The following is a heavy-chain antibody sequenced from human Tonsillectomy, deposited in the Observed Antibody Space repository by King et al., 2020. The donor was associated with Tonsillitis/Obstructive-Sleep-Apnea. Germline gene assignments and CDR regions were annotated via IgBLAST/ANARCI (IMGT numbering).Heavy chain of an antibody. CDR3: AIDPYYDGLTSPRDGLDY. V-gene: IGHV4-34*01. D-gene: IGHD3-9*01. CDR2: INHSGST. CDR1: GGSFSGYY. Sequence: VQLQQWGAGLLKPSETLSLTCAVYGGSFSGYYWSWIRQPPGKGLEWIGEINHSGSTNYNPSLKSRVTISVDTSKNQFSLKLSSVTAADTAVYYCAIDPYYDGLTSPRDGLDYWGQGTLVTVSS. J-gene: IGHJ4*02.